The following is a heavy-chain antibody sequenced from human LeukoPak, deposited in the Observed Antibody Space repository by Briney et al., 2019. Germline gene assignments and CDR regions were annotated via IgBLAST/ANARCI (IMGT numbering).Heavy chain of an antibody. Sequence: GGSLRLSCAVSGFTFSNYWMSWVRQAPGKGLEWVAKIKQDGGENYYVDSVKGRFTISRDNAKNSLFLQMNSLRAEGTAVYYCASGGYYHGYWGQGTLVTVSS. D-gene: IGHD5-18*01. CDR1: GFTFSNYW. CDR2: IKQDGGEN. CDR3: ASGGYYHGY. J-gene: IGHJ4*02. V-gene: IGHV3-7*02.